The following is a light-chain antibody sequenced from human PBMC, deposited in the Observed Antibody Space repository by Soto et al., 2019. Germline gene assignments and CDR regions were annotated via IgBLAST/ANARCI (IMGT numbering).Light chain of an antibody. CDR2: GAS. J-gene: IGKJ1*01. V-gene: IGKV2-30*01. Sequence: VVMTQSPLSLPVTLGQPASISCRSSQSLVDSDGNAYLTWFQQRPGQSPRRLIDGASNRDSGVRDRFSGTGSGTDFALHISKVEAEDVAVYYCMEGTHWPPTFGRGARVEGK. CDR3: MEGTHWPPT. CDR1: QSLVDSDGNAY.